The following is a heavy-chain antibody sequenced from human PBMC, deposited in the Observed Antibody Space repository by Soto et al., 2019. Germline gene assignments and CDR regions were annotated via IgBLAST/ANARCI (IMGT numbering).Heavy chain of an antibody. CDR1: GGSISSSSHY. CDR3: AIPPRSRGPEDAFDI. V-gene: IGHV4-39*02. J-gene: IGHJ3*02. D-gene: IGHD6-19*01. Sequence: ASETLSLTCTVSGGSISSSSHYWGWIRQPPGKGLEWIGSIAYSGYTYYNPSLKSRVTISVDTSKNHFSLKLSSVTAADTAVYYCAIPPRSRGPEDAFDIWGQGTMVTVSS. CDR2: IAYSGYT.